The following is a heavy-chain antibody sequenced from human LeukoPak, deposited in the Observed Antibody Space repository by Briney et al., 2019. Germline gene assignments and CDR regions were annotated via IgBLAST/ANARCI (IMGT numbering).Heavy chain of an antibody. D-gene: IGHD3-22*01. J-gene: IGHJ4*02. CDR2: IYSGDFDT. Sequence: GASLKTSTNSSAYSSTNYLIGWGRQLPRKSLLWMGIIYSGDFDTRYNPSLQGQVTISADKSISTAYLQWSSLKASDAAMYYCARRERYYYDSSGYTHFDYWGRGTLVTVSS. CDR1: AYSSTNYL. CDR3: ARRERYYYDSSGYTHFDY. V-gene: IGHV5-51*01.